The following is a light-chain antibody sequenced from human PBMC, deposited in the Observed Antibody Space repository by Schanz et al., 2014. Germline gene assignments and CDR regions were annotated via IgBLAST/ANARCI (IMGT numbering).Light chain of an antibody. CDR1: SSDVGSSKF. Sequence: QSALTQPASVSGSPGQSITISCTGTSSDVGSSKFVSWYQQHPGKAPKLMIYEDSKRPSGVSNRFSASKSGNTASLTISDLQAEDEADYYCSSYTSSSPVVFGGGTKLTVL. J-gene: IGLJ2*01. V-gene: IGLV2-14*02. CDR3: SSYTSSSPVV. CDR2: EDS.